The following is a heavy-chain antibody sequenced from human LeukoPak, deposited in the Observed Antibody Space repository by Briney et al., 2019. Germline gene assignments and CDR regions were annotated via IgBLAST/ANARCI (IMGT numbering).Heavy chain of an antibody. Sequence: SVTVSCKASRGTFSSYAISWVRQAPGQGLEWMGGIIPMFGTANYAQKIQGRVTITADKSTSTAYMELSSLRSEDTAVYYCACQIEVGATHRGFYYYMDVWGKGTTVTVSS. CDR2: IIPMFGTA. CDR1: RGTFSSYA. V-gene: IGHV1-69*06. CDR3: ACQIEVGATHRGFYYYMDV. D-gene: IGHD1-26*01. J-gene: IGHJ6*03.